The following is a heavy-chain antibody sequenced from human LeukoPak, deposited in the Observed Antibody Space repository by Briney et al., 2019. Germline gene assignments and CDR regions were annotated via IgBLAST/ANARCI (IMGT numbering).Heavy chain of an antibody. V-gene: IGHV3-53*01. CDR3: ASSYSSGWYFAFDI. D-gene: IGHD6-19*01. CDR1: GFTVSSNY. Sequence: PGGSLRLSCAASGFTVSSNYMSWVRQAPGKGLEWVSVIYSGGSTYYADSVKGRSTISRDNSKNTLYLQMNSLRAEDTAVYYCASSYSSGWYFAFDIWGQGTMVTVSS. CDR2: IYSGGST. J-gene: IGHJ3*02.